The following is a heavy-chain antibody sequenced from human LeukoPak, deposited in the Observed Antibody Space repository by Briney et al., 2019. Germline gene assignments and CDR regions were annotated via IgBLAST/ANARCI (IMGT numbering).Heavy chain of an antibody. V-gene: IGHV3-23*01. J-gene: IGHJ4*02. D-gene: IGHD6-19*01. CDR2: IGGSGDYT. Sequence: GGSLRLSCAVSGFTFRSYAMSWVRQAPGKGLEWASSIGGSGDYTDYADSVRGRFAISRDNSKNTLYLQMDSLRGDDTAVYYCAKDAHIVAGTTWGIDYWGQGTLVIVSS. CDR1: GFTFRSYA. CDR3: AKDAHIVAGTTWGIDY.